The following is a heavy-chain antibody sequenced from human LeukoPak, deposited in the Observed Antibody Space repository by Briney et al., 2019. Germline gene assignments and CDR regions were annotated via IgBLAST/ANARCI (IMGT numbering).Heavy chain of an antibody. CDR1: GFTFSSYW. V-gene: IGHV3-7*01. J-gene: IGHJ3*02. CDR3: ARGPGRSNAFDI. D-gene: IGHD3-10*01. Sequence: GGSLRLSCAVSGFTFSSYWMSWVRQAPGKGLEWVANIKQDGSEKYSVDSVKGRFTISRDNAKNSLYLQMNSLRAEDTAVYYCARGPGRSNAFDIWGQGTLVTVSS. CDR2: IKQDGSEK.